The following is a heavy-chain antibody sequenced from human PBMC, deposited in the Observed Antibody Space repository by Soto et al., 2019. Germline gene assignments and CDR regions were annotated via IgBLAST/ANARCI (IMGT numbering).Heavy chain of an antibody. CDR1: GYAFTTYG. CDR3: ARGRYGDY. V-gene: IGHV1-18*01. CDR2: ICAHNGNT. Sequence: QVHLVQSGAEVKKPGASVKVSCQGSGYAFTTYGITWVRQAPGQGLEWMGWICAHNGNTNYAQKLQGRVTVTRETSTSTAYMELRSQRYDVTAVYYCARGRYGDYWGQGALVTVSS. J-gene: IGHJ4*02. D-gene: IGHD1-1*01.